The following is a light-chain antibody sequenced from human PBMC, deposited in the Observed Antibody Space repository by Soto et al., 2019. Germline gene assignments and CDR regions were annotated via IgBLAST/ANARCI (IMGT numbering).Light chain of an antibody. J-gene: IGLJ1*01. CDR1: SSDVGGYNY. CDR2: DVN. V-gene: IGLV2-14*01. CDR3: SSYTSSNTLYV. Sequence: LTQPASVSGSPGQSITISCTGTSSDVGGYNYVSWYQQHPGKAPKLMIYDVNNRPSGVSDRFSGSKSGNTASLTISGLQAEDEADYFCSSYTSSNTLYVLGAGTKVTVL.